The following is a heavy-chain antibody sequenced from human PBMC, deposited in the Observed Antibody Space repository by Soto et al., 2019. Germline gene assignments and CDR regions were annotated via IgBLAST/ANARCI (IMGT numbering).Heavy chain of an antibody. CDR3: ARQIYDSDTGPNFQYYFEG. CDR2: IDPSDSQT. D-gene: IGHD3-22*01. CDR1: GYSFTSYW. Sequence: PGESLKISCKGSGYSFTSYWISWVRQMPGKGLEWMGRIDPSDSQTYYSPSFRGHVTISVTKSITTVFLQWSSLRASDTAMYYCARQIYDSDTGPNFQYYFEGWGKGTPVTVSS. V-gene: IGHV5-10-1*01. J-gene: IGHJ4*02.